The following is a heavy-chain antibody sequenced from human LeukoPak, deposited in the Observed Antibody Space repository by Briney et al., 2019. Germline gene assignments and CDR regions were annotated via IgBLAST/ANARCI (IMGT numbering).Heavy chain of an antibody. J-gene: IGHJ4*02. CDR3: ARDGSSGWYLD. CDR2: IFHSGST. CDR1: GGSISSSSYY. Sequence: SETLSLTCTVSGGSISSSSYYWGWIRQPPGKGLEWIGSIFHSGSTYYNPSLKSRVTISVDTSKNQFSLKLSSVTAADTAVYYCARDGSSGWYLDWGQGTLVTVSS. V-gene: IGHV4-39*07. D-gene: IGHD6-19*01.